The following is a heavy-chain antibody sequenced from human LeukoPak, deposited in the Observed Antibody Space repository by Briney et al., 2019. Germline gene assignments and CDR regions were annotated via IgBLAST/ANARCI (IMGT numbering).Heavy chain of an antibody. V-gene: IGHV4-31*03. Sequence: SETLSLTCTVSGGSISSGGYYWSWIRQHPGKGLEWIGYIYYSGSTYYNPSLKSRVTISVDTSKNQFSLKLSSVTAADTAVYYCARVTYYYDSSGYLPLYYSDYWGQGTLVTVSS. D-gene: IGHD3-22*01. CDR2: IYYSGST. J-gene: IGHJ4*02. CDR1: GGSISSGGYY. CDR3: ARVTYYYDSSGYLPLYYSDY.